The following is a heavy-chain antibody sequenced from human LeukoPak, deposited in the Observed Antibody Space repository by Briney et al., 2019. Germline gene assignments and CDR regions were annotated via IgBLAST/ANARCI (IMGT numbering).Heavy chain of an antibody. D-gene: IGHD6-13*01. CDR1: GYTFTSYA. CDR3: ARGTYSSSWWEGPYYYYYMDV. CDR2: INAGNGNT. V-gene: IGHV1-3*03. Sequence: ASVKVSCKASGYTFTSYAMHWVRQAPGQRLEWMGWINAGNGNTKYSQEFQGRVTITRDTSASTAYMELSSLRSEDTAVYYCARGTYSSSWWEGPYYYYYMDVWGKGTTVTISS. J-gene: IGHJ6*03.